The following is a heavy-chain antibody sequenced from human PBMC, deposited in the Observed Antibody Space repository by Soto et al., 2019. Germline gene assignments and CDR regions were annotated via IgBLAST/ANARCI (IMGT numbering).Heavy chain of an antibody. D-gene: IGHD5-12*01. CDR2: INTANDDT. CDR3: ARDEGVASGN. Sequence: GASVKVSCKASGYTFSSSPLHCVRHAPGQRPEWMGWINTANDDTKYSQKFQDRVTLTRDTSASTAYMEVSSLTPEDTAVYYCARDEGVASGNWGQGTLVTVSS. V-gene: IGHV1-3*04. J-gene: IGHJ4*02. CDR1: GYTFSSSP.